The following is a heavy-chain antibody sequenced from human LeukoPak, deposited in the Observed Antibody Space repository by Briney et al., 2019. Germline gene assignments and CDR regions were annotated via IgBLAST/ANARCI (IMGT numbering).Heavy chain of an antibody. J-gene: IGHJ5*02. CDR2: VYSSGTT. CDR1: GDSMNNYY. Sequence: PSETLSLTCGVSGDSMNNYYWDWIRQPPGKGLEWIGYVYSSGTTDYNPSLKSRVTISVDTSKNQFSLKLSSVTAADTAVYYCARQSYCTGDCYSNRFDPWGQGTLVIVSS. D-gene: IGHD2-21*02. V-gene: IGHV4-59*08. CDR3: ARQSYCTGDCYSNRFDP.